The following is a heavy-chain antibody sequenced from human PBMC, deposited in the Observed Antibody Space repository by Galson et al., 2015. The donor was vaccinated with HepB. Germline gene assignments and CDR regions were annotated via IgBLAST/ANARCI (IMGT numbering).Heavy chain of an antibody. J-gene: IGHJ5*02. CDR3: ARDWVPAAGRKYNWFDP. Sequence: TLSLTCTVSGGSISSGSYYWSWIRQPAGKGLEWIGRIYTSGSTNYNPSLKSRVTMSVDTSKNQFSLKLSSVTAADTAVYYCARDWVPAAGRKYNWFDPWGQGTLVTVSS. V-gene: IGHV4-61*02. CDR1: GGSISSGSYY. CDR2: IYTSGST. D-gene: IGHD2-2*01.